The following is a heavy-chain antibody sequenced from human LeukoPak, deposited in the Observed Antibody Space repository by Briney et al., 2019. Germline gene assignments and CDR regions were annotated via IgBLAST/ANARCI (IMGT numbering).Heavy chain of an antibody. CDR2: ISSSSSYT. V-gene: IGHV3-11*06. J-gene: IGHJ3*02. CDR3: ARVHSSSWPDAFDI. Sequence: PGGSLRLSCAASGFTYSDYYMSWIRQGPGKGLEWVSYISSSSSYTNYADSVKGRFTISRDNAKNSLYLQMNSLRAEDTAVYYCARVHSSSWPDAFDIWGQGTMVTVSS. CDR1: GFTYSDYY. D-gene: IGHD6-13*01.